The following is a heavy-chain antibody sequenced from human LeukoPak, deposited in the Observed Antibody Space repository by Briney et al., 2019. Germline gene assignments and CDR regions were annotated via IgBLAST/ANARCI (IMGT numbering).Heavy chain of an antibody. D-gene: IGHD5-18*01. CDR3: AREIQLWLSWGSDYYGMDV. J-gene: IGHJ6*02. Sequence: SETLSLTCAVYGGSFSGYYWSWIRQPPGKGLEWIGEINHSGSTNYNPSLKSRVTISVDTSKNQFSLKLSSVTAADTAVYYCAREIQLWLSWGSDYYGMDVWGQGTTVTVSS. CDR2: INHSGST. CDR1: GGSFSGYY. V-gene: IGHV4-34*01.